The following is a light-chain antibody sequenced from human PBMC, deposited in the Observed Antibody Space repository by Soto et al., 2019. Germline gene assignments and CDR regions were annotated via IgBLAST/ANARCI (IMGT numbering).Light chain of an antibody. CDR1: HSVSSSY. V-gene: IGKV3-20*01. Sequence: EMVLTQSPGTLSLSPGERATLSCRASHSVSSSYLAWYQQKPGQAPRLLIYVASSRATGSPDRFSGSGSGTDFTLTISRLEPEDVAVYYCQQYGSSPPYTFGQGTNLEIK. CDR3: QQYGSSPPYT. J-gene: IGKJ2*01. CDR2: VAS.